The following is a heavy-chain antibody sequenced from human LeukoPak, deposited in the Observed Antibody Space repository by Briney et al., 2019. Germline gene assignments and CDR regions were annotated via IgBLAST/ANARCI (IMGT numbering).Heavy chain of an antibody. CDR2: INYSGNT. V-gene: IGHV4-34*01. Sequence: PSETLSLTCAVYGGSFSDYYWSWIRQAPGKGLEWIGEINYSGNTYNNPSFKSRVFLSVDTSKNQFSLKLMSVTAADTATYYCARRGSRGVRPYFFQYWGQGNLVTVSS. CDR3: ARRGSRGVRPYFFQY. D-gene: IGHD2/OR15-2a*01. J-gene: IGHJ4*02. CDR1: GGSFSDYY.